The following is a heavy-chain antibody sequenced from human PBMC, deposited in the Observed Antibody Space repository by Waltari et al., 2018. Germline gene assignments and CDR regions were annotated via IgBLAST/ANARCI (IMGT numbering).Heavy chain of an antibody. V-gene: IGHV3-23*01. CDR3: AKGTDLVVYASTNEY. CDR2: ISGSGHTT. CDR1: GFSFSSFA. J-gene: IGHJ4*02. D-gene: IGHD2-8*02. Sequence: EVQLLASGGGLVQPGGSLRLCCGASGFSFSSFAMSWVRQAPGKGLEWVSSISGSGHTTYDADSVQGRFSISRDFSKNTLYLQMDSLRVEDTALYYCAKGTDLVVYASTNEYWGQGTLVTVAS.